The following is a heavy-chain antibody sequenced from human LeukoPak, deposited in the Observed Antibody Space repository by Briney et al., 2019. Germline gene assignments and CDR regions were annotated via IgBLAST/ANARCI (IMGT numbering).Heavy chain of an antibody. D-gene: IGHD1-26*01. CDR2: ISTGSVTI. J-gene: IGHJ4*02. CDR1: GFTFSTYS. V-gene: IGHV3-48*01. CDR3: ARTRSGSYFQIDY. Sequence: GGSLRLSCAASGFTFSTYSMNWVRQAPGKGLEWVSYISTGSVTIYYADSVKGRFTISRDNAKNSLYLQMNSLRAEDTAVYYCARTRSGSYFQIDYRGQGTLVTVSS.